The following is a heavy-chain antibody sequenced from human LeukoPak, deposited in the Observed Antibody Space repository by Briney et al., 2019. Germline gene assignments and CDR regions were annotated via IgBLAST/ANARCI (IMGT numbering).Heavy chain of an antibody. CDR3: ARGIIVATIVNWFDP. Sequence: SEALSLTCTVSGGSISSYYWSWIRQPPGKGLEWIGYIYYSGSTNYNPSLKSRVTISVDTSKNQFSLKLSSVTAADTAVYYCARGIIVATIVNWFDPWGQGTLVTVSS. J-gene: IGHJ5*02. D-gene: IGHD5-12*01. CDR2: IYYSGST. V-gene: IGHV4-59*12. CDR1: GGSISSYY.